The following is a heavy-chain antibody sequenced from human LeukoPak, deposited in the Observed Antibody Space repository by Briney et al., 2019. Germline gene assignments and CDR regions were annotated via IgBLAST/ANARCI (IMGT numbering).Heavy chain of an antibody. Sequence: GGSLRLSCAISGITVSQSDMSWVRQAPGKGLEWVSTTSGSGGSTNYADSVKGRFTISRDNSKNTLYLQMNSLRAEDTAIYYCAKGGTYSSGWYYFDYWGQGTLVTVSS. V-gene: IGHV3-23*01. CDR3: AKGGTYSSGWYYFDY. CDR2: TSGSGGST. D-gene: IGHD6-19*01. CDR1: GITVSQSD. J-gene: IGHJ4*02.